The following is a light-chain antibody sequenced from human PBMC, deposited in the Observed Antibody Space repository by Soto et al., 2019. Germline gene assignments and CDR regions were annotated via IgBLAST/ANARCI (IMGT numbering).Light chain of an antibody. J-gene: IGKJ2*01. Sequence: DIQMTQSPSSLSASVGDRVTITCRASQSISNYLNWYQQKPGKAPKLLIYAASSLQSGVPSRLSGSGSGTDVTLSISSLQPEDFTTYYCQQSYSTPTFGQGTKREIK. CDR2: AAS. V-gene: IGKV1-39*01. CDR3: QQSYSTPT. CDR1: QSISNY.